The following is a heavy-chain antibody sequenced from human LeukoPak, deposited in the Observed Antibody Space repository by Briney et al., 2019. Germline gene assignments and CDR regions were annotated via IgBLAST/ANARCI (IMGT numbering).Heavy chain of an antibody. CDR3: ARVVYDYVWGSYRRAFDY. J-gene: IGHJ4*02. CDR1: GDSISSSSYY. Sequence: SETLSLTCTVSGDSISSSSYYWGWIRQPPGKGLEWIGEINHSGSTNYNPSLKSRVTISVDTSKNQFSLKLSSVTAADTAVYYCARVVYDYVWGSYRRAFDYWGQGTLVTVSS. V-gene: IGHV4-39*07. D-gene: IGHD3-16*02. CDR2: INHSGST.